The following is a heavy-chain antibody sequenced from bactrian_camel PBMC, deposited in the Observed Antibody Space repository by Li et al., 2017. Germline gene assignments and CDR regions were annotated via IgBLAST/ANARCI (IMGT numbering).Heavy chain of an antibody. D-gene: IGHD3*01. CDR2: IDDHGLA. V-gene: IGHV3S26*01. Sequence: QVQLVESGGGLVQPGGSLRLSCVASGDTIGRYCMCWFRQAPGKEREGVAVIDDHGLAKFADSMKGRFTISRDNAKNTVYLQMNGLKPEDTAMYYCAALYDCPSVSWFRTAPAKFGYWGQGTQVTVS. CDR3: AALYDCPSVSWFRTAPAKFGY. J-gene: IGHJ6*01. CDR1: GDTIGRYC.